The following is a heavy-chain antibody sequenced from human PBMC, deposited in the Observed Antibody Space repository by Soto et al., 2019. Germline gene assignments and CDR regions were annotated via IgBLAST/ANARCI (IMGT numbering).Heavy chain of an antibody. CDR2: ISGSGGST. CDR1: GFTFSSYA. CDR3: AKALNYYGSGSYYNWDY. V-gene: IGHV3-23*01. D-gene: IGHD3-10*01. J-gene: IGHJ4*02. Sequence: HPGGSLRLSCAASGFTFSSYAMSWVRQAPGKGLEWVSAISGSGGSTYYADSVKGRFTISRDNSKNTLYLQMNSLRAEDTAVYYCAKALNYYGSGSYYNWDYWGQGTLVTVSS.